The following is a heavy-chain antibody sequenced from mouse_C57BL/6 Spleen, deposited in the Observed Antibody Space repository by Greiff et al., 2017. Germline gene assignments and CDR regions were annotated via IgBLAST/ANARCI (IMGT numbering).Heavy chain of an antibody. CDR3: ARHEDGDGYFVPMDY. CDR2: FYPGSGSI. J-gene: IGHJ4*01. CDR1: GYTFTEYT. Sequence: VQLQQSGAELVKPGASVKLSCKASGYTFTEYTIHWVKQRSGQGLEWIGWFYPGSGSIKYKEKFKDKATLTADKSSSTVYMERSRLTAEDSSVYFCARHEDGDGYFVPMDYWGKGTSVTVSS. D-gene: IGHD2-3*01. V-gene: IGHV1-62-2*01.